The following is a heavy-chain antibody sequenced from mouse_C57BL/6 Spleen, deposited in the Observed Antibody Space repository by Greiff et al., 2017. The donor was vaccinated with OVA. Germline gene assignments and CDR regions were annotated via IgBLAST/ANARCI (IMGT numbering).Heavy chain of an antibody. J-gene: IGHJ2*01. D-gene: IGHD1-1*01. CDR2: INYDGSST. Sequence: EVQVVESEGGLVQPGSSMKLSCTASGFTFSDYYMAWVRQVPEKGLEWVANINYDGSSTYYLDSLKSRFIISRDNAKNILYLQMSSLKSEDTATYYCARAITTVVDYFDYWGQGTTLTVSS. CDR3: ARAITTVVDYFDY. V-gene: IGHV5-16*01. CDR1: GFTFSDYY.